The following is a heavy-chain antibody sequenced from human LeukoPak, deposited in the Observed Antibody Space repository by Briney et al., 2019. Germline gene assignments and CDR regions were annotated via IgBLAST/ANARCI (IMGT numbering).Heavy chain of an antibody. Sequence: GGSLRLSCAASGFTFSGFWMYWVRQAPGKGLVWVSLINSDGSSTNYADSVKGRFTIARDNAKHTLHLQVNSLRADDPAVYYCSGLLRADSDHWGEGTPVTVSS. CDR2: INSDGSST. D-gene: IGHD5/OR15-5a*01. J-gene: IGHJ4*02. CDR1: GFTFSGFW. CDR3: SGLLRADSDH. V-gene: IGHV3-74*01.